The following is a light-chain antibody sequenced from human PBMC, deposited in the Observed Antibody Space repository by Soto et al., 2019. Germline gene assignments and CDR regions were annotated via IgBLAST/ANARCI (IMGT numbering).Light chain of an antibody. V-gene: IGKV3-20*01. CDR3: QQYGSSSWT. CDR2: AAS. Sequence: EIVLTQSPGTLSLSPGDRATLSCRASQSVSSSYFAWYQQRFGQAPRLLIYAASSRAAGIPDRFSGSGSGTDFTLTISRLEPEDFAVYYCQQYGSSSWTFGQGTKVDI. J-gene: IGKJ1*01. CDR1: QSVSSSY.